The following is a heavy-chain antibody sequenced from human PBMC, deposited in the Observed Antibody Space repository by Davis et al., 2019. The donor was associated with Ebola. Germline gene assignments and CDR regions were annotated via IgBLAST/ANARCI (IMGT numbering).Heavy chain of an antibody. CDR1: GFTFSSYA. CDR2: VSYDGSKK. J-gene: IGHJ6*04. D-gene: IGHD1-26*01. CDR3: ARDIGWELLRVYYYGMDV. Sequence: GESLKISCAASGFTFSSYAMHWVRQAPGKGLEWVAIVSYDGSKKFHADSVKGRFTISRDNSKNTLYLQMNSLRAEDTAVYYCARDIGWELLRVYYYGMDVWGKGTTVTVSS. V-gene: IGHV3-30-3*01.